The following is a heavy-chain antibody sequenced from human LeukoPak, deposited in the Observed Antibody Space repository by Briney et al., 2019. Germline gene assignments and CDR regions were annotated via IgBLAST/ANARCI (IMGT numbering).Heavy chain of an antibody. D-gene: IGHD3-3*01. CDR3: AKDIFLEL. J-gene: IGHJ4*02. V-gene: IGHV3-23*01. CDR2: ISGSGGST. CDR1: GFTFSSYA. Sequence: GGSLRLSCAASGFTFSSYAMSWVRQAPGKGLEWVSAISGSGGSTYYADSVKGRFTISRDKSKNSLYLQMNSLRTEDTALYYCAKDIFLELWGQGTLVTVSS.